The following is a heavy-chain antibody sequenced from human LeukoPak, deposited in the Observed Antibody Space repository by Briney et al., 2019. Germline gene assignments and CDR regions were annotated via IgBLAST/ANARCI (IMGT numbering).Heavy chain of an antibody. CDR3: TTRGYSGYDYVMLDY. V-gene: IGHV3-15*01. J-gene: IGHJ4*02. CDR1: GFTFSNAW. Sequence: GGSLRLSCTASGFTFSNAWMSWVRQAPGKGLEWVGRIKSKTDGGTTDYAAPAKGRFTISRDDSKNTLYLQMNSLETEDRAVYYCTTRGYSGYDYVMLDYWGQGTLVTVSS. CDR2: IKSKTDGGTT. D-gene: IGHD5-12*01.